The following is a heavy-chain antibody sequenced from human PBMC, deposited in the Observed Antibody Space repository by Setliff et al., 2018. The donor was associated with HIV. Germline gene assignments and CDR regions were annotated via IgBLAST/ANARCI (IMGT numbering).Heavy chain of an antibody. V-gene: IGHV1-69*13. Sequence: SVKVSCKASGGTFSSYSITWVRQAPGQGREWVGGIIPIFGTTNYAQNFQGRVTISADESTSTAYMELSSLRSEDTAVYYCARGRHAVVVTALEHDYWGQGTLVTVSS. J-gene: IGHJ4*02. CDR3: ARGRHAVVVTALEHDY. D-gene: IGHD2-21*02. CDR2: IIPIFGTT. CDR1: GGTFSSYS.